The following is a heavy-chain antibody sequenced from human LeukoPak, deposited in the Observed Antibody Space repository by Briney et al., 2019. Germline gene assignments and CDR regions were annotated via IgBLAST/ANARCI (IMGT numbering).Heavy chain of an antibody. Sequence: SHTVSLTCIVSGRSISSYYWSWIRQPAGKGLEWIGYIYNRGSSNYNLSLESRVTTSVDTSKTPLSLNLSSVTAANAAVYYCMRHSGVFIHWFDPWGQGTLVTVSS. CDR3: MRHSGVFIHWFDP. J-gene: IGHJ5*02. CDR2: IYNRGSS. CDR1: GRSISSYY. D-gene: IGHD3-10*01. V-gene: IGHV4-59*08.